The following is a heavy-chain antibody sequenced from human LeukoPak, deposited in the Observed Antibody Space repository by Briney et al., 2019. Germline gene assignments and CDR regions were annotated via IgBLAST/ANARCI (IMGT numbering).Heavy chain of an antibody. J-gene: IGHJ4*02. CDR1: GASISSNNYY. CDR2: IYSSGNT. V-gene: IGHV4-39*01. Sequence: SETLSLTCTVSGASISSNNYYWGWVRQPPGRGLEWIGNIYSSGNTYYNASLKSRVTIYIDTSKNQFSLNLSSVTAADTAVYYCAKSGGSGLIDYWGQGTLVTVSS. D-gene: IGHD1-26*01. CDR3: AKSGGSGLIDY.